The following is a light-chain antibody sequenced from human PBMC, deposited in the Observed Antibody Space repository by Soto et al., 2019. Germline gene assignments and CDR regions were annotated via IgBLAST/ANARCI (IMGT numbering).Light chain of an antibody. J-gene: IGKJ1*01. Sequence: DLQTTQSPSTLSASVGDRFTITCRASQSIGESLAWYQQKPGKAPYXXISDVSSLERGVPSRFSGSVSGTECTLTISSLKQDDVATYYCQHSNSYSEAFGQGTKVDIK. V-gene: IGKV1-5*01. CDR1: QSIGES. CDR2: DVS. CDR3: QHSNSYSEA.